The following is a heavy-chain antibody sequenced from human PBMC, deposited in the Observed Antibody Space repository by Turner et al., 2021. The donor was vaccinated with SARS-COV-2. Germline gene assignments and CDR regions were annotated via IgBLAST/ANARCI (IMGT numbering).Heavy chain of an antibody. CDR2: FTANSGDT. V-gene: IGHV1-2*02. D-gene: IGHD2-15*01. Sequence: QVQLVQSGAEVKKPGASVKVSCKASGYTFTAYNIHGLRKAPGQGLEWMGWFTANSGDTNYAQKFQGRVTMTRDTSISTAYMELSSLRSDDTAVYYCARVCNGNVCKNFDYWGQGTLVTVSS. CDR1: GYTFTAYN. J-gene: IGHJ4*02. CDR3: ARVCNGNVCKNFDY.